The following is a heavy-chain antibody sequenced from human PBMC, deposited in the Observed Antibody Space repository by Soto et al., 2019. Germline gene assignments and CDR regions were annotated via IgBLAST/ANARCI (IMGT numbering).Heavy chain of an antibody. CDR3: ARVLQAPYYYDSSGYPVFDP. CDR1: GYTFTSYY. D-gene: IGHD3-22*01. Sequence: ASVKVSCKASGYTFTSYYMHWVRQAPGQGLEWMAIINPSGGSTSYAQKFQGRVTMTRDTSTSTVYMELSSLRSEDTAVYYCARVLQAPYYYDSSGYPVFDPWGQGTLVTVSS. CDR2: INPSGGST. V-gene: IGHV1-46*01. J-gene: IGHJ5*02.